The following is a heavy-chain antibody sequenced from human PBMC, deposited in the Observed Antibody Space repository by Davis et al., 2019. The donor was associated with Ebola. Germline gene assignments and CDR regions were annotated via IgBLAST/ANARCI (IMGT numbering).Heavy chain of an antibody. J-gene: IGHJ4*02. D-gene: IGHD1-26*01. V-gene: IGHV5-51*01. CDR2: IYPGDSDT. CDR1: GYTFTRYW. CDR3: ARSGPSGNLEF. Sequence: GESLKISCKGFGYTFTRYWVACVPQKPGTGLEWMGIIYPGDSDTRYSPSFQGQVTMSVDKSITTAYLQWGSLTASDTAMYYCARSGPSGNLEFWGQGTLVTVSS.